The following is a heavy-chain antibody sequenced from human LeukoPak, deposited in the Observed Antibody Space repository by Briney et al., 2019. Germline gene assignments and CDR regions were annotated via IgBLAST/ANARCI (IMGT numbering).Heavy chain of an antibody. J-gene: IGHJ5*02. Sequence: SETLSLTCSVSGGSVDSNYYYWGWIRQPPGKGLEWIGSISYTGATHYSPSLESRVTISLDTSKNQFSLKLASVTPADTAVYYCAREGTRWAHENWFDPWGQESLVIVSS. V-gene: IGHV4-39*07. CDR3: AREGTRWAHENWFDP. CDR2: ISYTGAT. CDR1: GGSVDSNYYY. D-gene: IGHD1-26*01.